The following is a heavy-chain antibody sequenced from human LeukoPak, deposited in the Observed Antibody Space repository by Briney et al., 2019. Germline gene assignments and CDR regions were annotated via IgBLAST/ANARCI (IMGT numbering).Heavy chain of an antibody. CDR1: GGTFSSYA. Sequence: SVKVSCKASGGTFSSYAISWVRQAPGQGLEWMGRIIPIFGTANYAQKFQGRVTITSDESTSTAYMELSSLRSEDTAVYYCARDDDSSGYYFDYWGQGTLVTVSS. D-gene: IGHD3-22*01. V-gene: IGHV1-69*13. J-gene: IGHJ4*02. CDR3: ARDDDSSGYYFDY. CDR2: IIPIFGTA.